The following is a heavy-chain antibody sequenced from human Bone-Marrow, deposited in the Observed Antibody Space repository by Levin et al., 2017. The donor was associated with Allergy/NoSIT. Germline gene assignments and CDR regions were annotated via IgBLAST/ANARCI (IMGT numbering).Heavy chain of an antibody. CDR2: IIAGNGNT. Sequence: PGGSLRLSCTASGYTFTTYRLHWVRQAPGESLEWMGWIIAGNGNTQYSQKFQDRVTITRDTSASTAYMELSSLRPEDTAIYYCAREFYDFWSGYYLDWWGLGTLITVSS. V-gene: IGHV1-3*01. CDR1: GYTFTTYR. J-gene: IGHJ4*01. CDR3: AREFYDFWSGYYLDW. D-gene: IGHD3-3*01.